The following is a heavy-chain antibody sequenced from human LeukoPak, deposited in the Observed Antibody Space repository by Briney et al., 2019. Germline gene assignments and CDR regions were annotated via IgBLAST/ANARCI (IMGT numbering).Heavy chain of an antibody. J-gene: IGHJ4*02. D-gene: IGHD6-13*01. CDR3: VKDGPPPLIATSGYFDY. Sequence: PGGSLRLSCAASGFIFSSYGMHWVRQAPGKGLEWVAFIRYDGNNKYYVDSVKGRFTISRDNSKNTLYLQMNGLRAEDTAMYNCVKDGPPPLIATSGYFDYWGQGTLVTVSS. CDR2: IRYDGNNK. V-gene: IGHV3-30*02. CDR1: GFIFSSYG.